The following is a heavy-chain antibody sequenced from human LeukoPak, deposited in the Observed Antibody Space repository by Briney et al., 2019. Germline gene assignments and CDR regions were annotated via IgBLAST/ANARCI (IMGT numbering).Heavy chain of an antibody. V-gene: IGHV3-11*04. Sequence: GGSLRLSCAASEFTFFTYWMTWIRQAPGKGLEWISSISSSGSTIYYADSVKGRFTISRDNAKNLLYLQMNSLRAEDTAVYYCARGGYLITFGGVDCWGQGTLVTVSS. CDR2: ISSSGSTI. D-gene: IGHD3-16*01. CDR1: EFTFFTYW. CDR3: ARGGYLITFGGVDC. J-gene: IGHJ4*02.